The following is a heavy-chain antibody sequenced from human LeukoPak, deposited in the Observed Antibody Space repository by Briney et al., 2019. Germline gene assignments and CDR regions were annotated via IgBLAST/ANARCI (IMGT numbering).Heavy chain of an antibody. V-gene: IGHV4-34*01. CDR1: GGSFSGYY. Sequence: PSETLSLTCAVYGGSFSGYYWSWIRQPPGKGLEWIGEINHSGSTNYNPSLKSRVTISVDTSKNQFSLKLSSVTAADTAVYYCASGQGERTRSSPYYFDYWGQGTLVTVSS. D-gene: IGHD6-6*01. CDR3: ASGQGERTRSSPYYFDY. J-gene: IGHJ4*02. CDR2: INHSGST.